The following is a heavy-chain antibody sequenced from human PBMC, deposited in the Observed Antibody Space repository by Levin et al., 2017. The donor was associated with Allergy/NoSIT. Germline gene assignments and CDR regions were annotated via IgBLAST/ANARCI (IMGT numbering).Heavy chain of an antibody. D-gene: IGHD3-22*01. CDR1: GGTFSSYA. J-gene: IGHJ6*02. CDR3: ARGPGSGYYHTTIYYYYGMDV. Sequence: SVKVSCKASGGTFSSYAISWVRQAPGQGLEWMGRIIPILGIANYAQKLQGRVTITADKSTSTAYMELSSLRSEDTAVYYCARGPGSGYYHTTIYYYYGMDVWGQGTTVTVSS. CDR2: IIPILGIA. V-gene: IGHV1-69*04.